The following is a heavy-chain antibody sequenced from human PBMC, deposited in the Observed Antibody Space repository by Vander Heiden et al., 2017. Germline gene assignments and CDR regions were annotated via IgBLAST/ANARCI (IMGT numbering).Heavy chain of an antibody. CDR2: ISSGGIST. CDR1: GFTFDTYA. J-gene: IGHJ5*02. D-gene: IGHD2-8*01. CDR3: VRVSRPGTCTDDVCYYGS. Sequence: EVQLVESGGGLVQPGGSLRLSCSASGFTFDTYAMHWVRQAPGKGLEYVSAISSGGISTYYADSVKGRFTISRDNSKNTLLLQMSSLRAEDTAVYYCVRVSRPGTCTDDVCYYGSWGQGTLVTVSS. V-gene: IGHV3-64D*06.